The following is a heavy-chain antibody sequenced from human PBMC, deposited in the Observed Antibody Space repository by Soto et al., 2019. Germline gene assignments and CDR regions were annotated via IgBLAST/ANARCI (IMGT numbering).Heavy chain of an antibody. CDR3: ASFWNAYDY. Sequence: GGSLRLSCAASGFTFSNYAMSWVRQAPGEGLEWVSAISHSGRSTYYADSVKGRFTISRDNSKNTLYLQMNSLRAEDTAVYYCASFWNAYDYWGQGTLVTVSS. CDR2: ISHSGRST. V-gene: IGHV3-23*01. D-gene: IGHD1-1*01. CDR1: GFTFSNYA. J-gene: IGHJ4*02.